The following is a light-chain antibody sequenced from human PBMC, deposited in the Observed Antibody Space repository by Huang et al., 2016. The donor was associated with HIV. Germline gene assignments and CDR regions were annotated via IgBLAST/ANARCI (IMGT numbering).Light chain of an antibody. Sequence: DIVMTQTPLSLSVTPGQPASITCRSSQSLLQSDGKTYLFWYLQKPGQSPQLLIHEASSRFSGVPDRVSGSGSGTDFTLKISRVEPEDVGVYYCMQAIHLWTFGQGTKMEIK. CDR1: QSLLQSDGKTY. J-gene: IGKJ1*01. CDR2: EAS. V-gene: IGKV2-29*02. CDR3: MQAIHLWT.